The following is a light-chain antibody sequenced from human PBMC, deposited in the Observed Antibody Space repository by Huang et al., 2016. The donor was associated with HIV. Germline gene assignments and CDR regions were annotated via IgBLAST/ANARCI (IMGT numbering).Light chain of an antibody. CDR1: QTVNSYY. V-gene: IGKV3-20*01. CDR3: QQYVASAYT. CDR2: GAS. J-gene: IGKJ2*01. Sequence: IVLTQSPGTLSLSPGERATLSCRASQTVNSYYLAWYQQRPGQAPRLLIYGASNRATGIPDRFSGSGSGTDFTLTISRVEPEDFAVYYCQQYVASAYTFGQGTKLEIK.